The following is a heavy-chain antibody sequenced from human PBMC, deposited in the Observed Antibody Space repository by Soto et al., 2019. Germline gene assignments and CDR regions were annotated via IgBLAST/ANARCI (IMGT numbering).Heavy chain of an antibody. V-gene: IGHV1-2*02. Sequence: ASVKVSCKASGFSFTGYYIHWLRQAPGQGLEWMGWINAHSGGTEYAQKFQGRVTLTRDTSITTAYLTLTSLTSDDTALYYCAKDLTRQLAYWLDPWGQGTQVTVSS. J-gene: IGHJ5*02. D-gene: IGHD6-6*01. CDR3: AKDLTRQLAYWLDP. CDR2: INAHSGGT. CDR1: GFSFTGYY.